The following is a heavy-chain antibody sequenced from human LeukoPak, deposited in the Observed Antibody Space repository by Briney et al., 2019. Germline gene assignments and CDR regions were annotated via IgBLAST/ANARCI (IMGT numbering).Heavy chain of an antibody. CDR1: GYTFISYG. D-gene: IGHD2-21*01. J-gene: IGHJ5*02. Sequence: ASVKVSCKASGYTFISYGISWVRQAPGQGLEWMGWISAYNGNTNYAQKLQGRVTMTTDTSTSTAYMELRSLRSDDTAVYYCARDLVQPLFANWFDPWGQGTLVTVSS. CDR2: ISAYNGNT. V-gene: IGHV1-18*01. CDR3: ARDLVQPLFANWFDP.